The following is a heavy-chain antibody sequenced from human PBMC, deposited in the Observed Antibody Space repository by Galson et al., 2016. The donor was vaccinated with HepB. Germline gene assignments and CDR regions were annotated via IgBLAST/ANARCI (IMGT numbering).Heavy chain of an antibody. CDR2: NHYSGNT. J-gene: IGHJ5*02. CDR3: ALDWGGAVAGP. V-gene: IGHV4-59*11. D-gene: IGHD6-19*01. Sequence: ETLAPTCTFSWGSISSPIRSLIRQPPGKGLGVVCYNHYSGNTYYNPSLQSRVTISVDTSKKQYSLGLSSVTEADTAVYFCALDWGGAVAGPWGQGTLVTVSS. CDR1: WGSISSPI.